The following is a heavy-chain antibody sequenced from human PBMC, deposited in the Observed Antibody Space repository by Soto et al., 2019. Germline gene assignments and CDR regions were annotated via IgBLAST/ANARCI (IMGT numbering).Heavy chain of an antibody. J-gene: IGHJ4*02. V-gene: IGHV3-7*03. CDR2: IKQDGSEK. D-gene: IGHD4-17*01. CDR3: ARENYGDYFDY. CDR1: GFTFSSYW. Sequence: PGGSLRLSCAASGFTFSSYWMSWVRQAPGKGLEWVANIKQDGSEKYYVDSVEGRFTISRDNAKNSLYLQMNSLRAEDTAVYYCARENYGDYFDYWGQGTLVTVYS.